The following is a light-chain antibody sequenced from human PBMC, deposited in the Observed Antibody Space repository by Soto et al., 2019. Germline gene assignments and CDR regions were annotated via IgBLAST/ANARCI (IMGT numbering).Light chain of an antibody. CDR1: QSVSSSY. CDR3: QQYGSSRT. Sequence: EIVLTQYPGTLSLSPGERATLSCRASQSVSSSYLACYQQKPGQAPRLLIYGASSRATGIPDRFSGSGSGTDFTLTISRLEPEDFAVYYCQQYGSSRTVGQGTKVDSK. V-gene: IGKV3-20*01. J-gene: IGKJ1*01. CDR2: GAS.